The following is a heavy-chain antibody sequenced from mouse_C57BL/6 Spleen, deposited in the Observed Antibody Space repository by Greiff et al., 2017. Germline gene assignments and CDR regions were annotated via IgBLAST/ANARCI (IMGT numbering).Heavy chain of an antibody. CDR3: ARRDYDDGVYYYAMDY. Sequence: EVHLVESGGDLVKPGGSLKLSCAASGFTFSSYGMSWVRQTPDKRLEWVATISSGGSYTYYPDSVKGRFTISRDNAKNTLYLQMSSLKSEDTAMYYCARRDYDDGVYYYAMDYWGQGTSVTVSS. D-gene: IGHD2-4*01. CDR1: GFTFSSYG. J-gene: IGHJ4*01. CDR2: ISSGGSYT. V-gene: IGHV5-6*01.